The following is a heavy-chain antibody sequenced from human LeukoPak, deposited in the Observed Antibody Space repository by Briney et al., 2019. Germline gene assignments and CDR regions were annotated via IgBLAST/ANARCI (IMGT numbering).Heavy chain of an antibody. CDR3: ARVRPGYYYMDV. V-gene: IGHV4-31*03. Sequence: PSQTLSPTCTVSGGSISTSGYYSGGYYWSWIRQHPGKGLEWIGYIHYSGTTYYNPSLKSRVTISVDTSENQFSLKLNSVTAADTAVYYCARVRPGYYYMDVWGKGTTVTVSS. CDR2: IHYSGTT. J-gene: IGHJ6*03. CDR1: GGSISTSGYYSGGYY.